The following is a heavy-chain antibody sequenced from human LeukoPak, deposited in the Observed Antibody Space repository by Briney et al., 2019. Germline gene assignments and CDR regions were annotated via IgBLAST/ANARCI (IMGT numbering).Heavy chain of an antibody. CDR1: GFTFSSYA. D-gene: IGHD6-19*01. V-gene: IGHV3-30-3*01. J-gene: IGHJ4*02. CDR2: ISYDGSNK. Sequence: GGSLRLSCAASGFTFSSYAMHWVRQAPGKGLEWVAVISYDGSNKYYADSVKGRFTISRDNSKNTLYLQMNSLRAEDTAVYYCAIGPGIAVAGGGFDYWGQGALVTVSS. CDR3: AIGPGIAVAGGGFDY.